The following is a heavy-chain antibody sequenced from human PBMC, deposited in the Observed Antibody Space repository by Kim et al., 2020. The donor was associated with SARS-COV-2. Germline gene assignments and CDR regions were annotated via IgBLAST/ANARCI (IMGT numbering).Heavy chain of an antibody. J-gene: IGHJ3*02. V-gene: IGHV5-51*01. D-gene: IGHD3-16*01. CDR1: GYSFTSYW. Sequence: GESLKISCKGSGYSFTSYWIGWVRQMPGKGLEWMGIIYPGDSDTRYSTSFKGQVTISADKSISTAYLQWSSLKASDTAMYYCARWLFGGYSAFDIWGQGTIVTVSS. CDR3: ARWLFGGYSAFDI. CDR2: IYPGDSDT.